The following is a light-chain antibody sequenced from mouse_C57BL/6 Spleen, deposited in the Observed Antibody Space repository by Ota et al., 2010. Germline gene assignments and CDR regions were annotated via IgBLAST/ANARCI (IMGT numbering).Light chain of an antibody. CDR2: GAT. J-gene: IGKJ4*01. Sequence: DIVMTQSHKFMSTSVGARVTITCKASEDIYNRLVWYQQKPGNAPRLLISGATSLETGVPSRFSGSGSGKDYTLSIASLQTEDVTTYYCQQFWNTPIFTFGSGTKLEIK. CDR1: EDIYNR. V-gene: IGKV13-84*01. CDR3: QQFWNTPIFT.